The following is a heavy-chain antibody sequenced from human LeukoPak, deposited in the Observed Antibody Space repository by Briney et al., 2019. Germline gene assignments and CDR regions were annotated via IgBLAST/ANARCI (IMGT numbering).Heavy chain of an antibody. CDR3: ARVERLGYEDY. D-gene: IGHD2-15*01. J-gene: IGHJ4*02. V-gene: IGHV4-34*01. CDR2: TSHSGST. Sequence: KPSETLSLTCAVYGGSFSGYYWSWIPQPPRKGLEWIGETSHSGSTNYNPSLESRVTISADTSKNQFSLKLTSVTAADTAVYYCARVERLGYEDYWGQGTLVTVSS. CDR1: GGSFSGYY.